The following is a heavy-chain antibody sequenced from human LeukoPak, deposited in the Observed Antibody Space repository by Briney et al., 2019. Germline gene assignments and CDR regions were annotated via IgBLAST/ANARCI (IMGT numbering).Heavy chain of an antibody. CDR3: ARGGDTAMVLDYYYYYMDV. V-gene: IGHV4-39*07. J-gene: IGHJ6*03. D-gene: IGHD5-18*01. CDR2: ISYSGTT. Sequence: ETLSLTCTVSGGSISSRPYYWGWVRQPPGEGLEWIGTISYSGTTYYSPSLKSRVTISLDTSKNQFSLKLSSVTAADTAVYYCARGGDTAMVLDYYYYYMDVWGKGTTVTVSS. CDR1: GGSISSRPYY.